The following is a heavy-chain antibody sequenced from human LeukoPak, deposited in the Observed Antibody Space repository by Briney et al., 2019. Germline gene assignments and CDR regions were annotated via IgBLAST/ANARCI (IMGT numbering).Heavy chain of an antibody. V-gene: IGHV4-61*02. D-gene: IGHD3-22*01. CDR3: ARAFFDDSSGYYSNWFDP. CDR1: GGSISSGSYY. Sequence: SQTLSLTCTVSGGSISSGSYYWSWIRQPAGKGLEWIGRIYTSGSTNYNPSLKSRVTISVDTSKSQFSLKLSSVTAADTAVYYCARAFFDDSSGYYSNWFDPWGQGTLVTVSS. J-gene: IGHJ5*02. CDR2: IYTSGST.